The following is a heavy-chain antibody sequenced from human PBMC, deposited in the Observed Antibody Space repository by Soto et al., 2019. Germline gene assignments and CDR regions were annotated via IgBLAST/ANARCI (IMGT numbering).Heavy chain of an antibody. CDR1: GYSFTSYW. CDR3: ARERAARLGNYYYGMDV. D-gene: IGHD6-6*01. Sequence: GESLKISCKGSGYSFTSYWISWVRQMPGKGLEWMGRIDPSDSYTNYSPSFQGHVTISADKSISTAYLQWRSLKASDTAMYYCARERAARLGNYYYGMDVWGQGTTVTVSS. J-gene: IGHJ6*02. CDR2: IDPSDSYT. V-gene: IGHV5-10-1*01.